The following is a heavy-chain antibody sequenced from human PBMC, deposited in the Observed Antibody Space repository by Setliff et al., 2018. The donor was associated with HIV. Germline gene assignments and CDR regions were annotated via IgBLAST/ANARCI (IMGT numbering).Heavy chain of an antibody. CDR1: GFTFSSYS. Sequence: PGESLKISCAASGFTFSSYSMNWVRQAPGKGLEWLSYISSSSSSIYHADSVKGRFTISRDNTRSTLYLQMNSLRVDDTAIYYCAREGATTAGFDIWGRGTMVTVSS. V-gene: IGHV3-48*04. J-gene: IGHJ3*02. D-gene: IGHD6-19*01. CDR2: ISSSSSSI. CDR3: AREGATTAGFDI.